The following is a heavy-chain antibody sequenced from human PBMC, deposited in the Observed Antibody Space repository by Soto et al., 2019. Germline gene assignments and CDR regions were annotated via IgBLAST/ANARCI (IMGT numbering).Heavy chain of an antibody. CDR3: ARGRYGDY. V-gene: IGHV1-18*01. CDR1: GYTFTSYG. Sequence: QVHLVQSGAEVKKPGASVKVSCKASGYTFTSYGITWVRQAPGQGLEWMGWISAHDGNTDYAQKLQGRVIVTRDTATSTAYLELRSLRSDDTTVYYCARGRYGDYWGQGALVTVSS. D-gene: IGHD1-1*01. J-gene: IGHJ4*02. CDR2: ISAHDGNT.